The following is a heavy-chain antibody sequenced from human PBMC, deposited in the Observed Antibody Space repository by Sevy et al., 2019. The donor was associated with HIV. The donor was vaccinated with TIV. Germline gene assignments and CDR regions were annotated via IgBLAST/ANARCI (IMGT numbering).Heavy chain of an antibody. V-gene: IGHV3-23*01. D-gene: IGHD4-4*01. CDR3: AKGGGMTTVALSGFDI. CDR1: GFTLNNFA. J-gene: IGHJ3*02. CDR2: ISIGGGQT. Sequence: GGSLRLSCAASGFTLNNFAMSWIRQAPGKGLEWVSSISIGGGQTYYADSVRGRFIISRDNSRNTLYVEMNSLRAEDTAIYYCAKGGGMTTVALSGFDIWGQGTTVTVSS.